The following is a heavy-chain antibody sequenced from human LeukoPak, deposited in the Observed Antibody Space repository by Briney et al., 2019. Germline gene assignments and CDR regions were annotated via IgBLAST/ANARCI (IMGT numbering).Heavy chain of an antibody. D-gene: IGHD3-22*01. CDR1: GGTFSSYA. Sequence: SVKVSCKASGGTFSSYAISWVRQAPGQGLEWMGRIIPILGIANYAQKFQGRVTITADKSTSTAYMELSSLRSEDTAVYYCARDRWSYYDSSSPDYWGQGTLVTVSS. CDR2: IIPILGIA. CDR3: ARDRWSYYDSSSPDY. V-gene: IGHV1-69*04. J-gene: IGHJ4*02.